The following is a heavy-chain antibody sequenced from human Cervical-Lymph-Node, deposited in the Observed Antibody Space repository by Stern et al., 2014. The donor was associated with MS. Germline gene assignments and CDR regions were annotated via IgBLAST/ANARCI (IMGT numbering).Heavy chain of an antibody. J-gene: IGHJ6*02. Sequence: VQLVESGTEVKKPGASVKVSCNTSGYTFINYAISWVRQAPGQGLEWMGWIRPYNGIANYAQKFQGRVTMTTNTSTKTAYMELRGLTSDDTAVYYCARLTITIFGVVIGLLDVWGQGTTVIVSS. V-gene: IGHV1-18*01. CDR1: GYTFINYA. CDR3: ARLTITIFGVVIGLLDV. CDR2: IRPYNGIA. D-gene: IGHD3-3*01.